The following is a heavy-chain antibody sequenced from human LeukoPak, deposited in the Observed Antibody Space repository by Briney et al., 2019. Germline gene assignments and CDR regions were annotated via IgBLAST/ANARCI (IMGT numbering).Heavy chain of an antibody. J-gene: IGHJ3*02. D-gene: IGHD3-10*01. CDR3: ARWGIGDLRNTFDM. CDR1: GYTFTGYY. V-gene: IGHV1-2*02. CDR2: INPNSGGT. Sequence: ASVKVSCKASGYTFTGYYMYWVRQAPGQGLEWMGWINPNSGGTNYAQKFQGRVTMTRDTSISTAYMELSRLRSDDTAVYYCARWGIGDLRNTFDMWGHGTMVTVSS.